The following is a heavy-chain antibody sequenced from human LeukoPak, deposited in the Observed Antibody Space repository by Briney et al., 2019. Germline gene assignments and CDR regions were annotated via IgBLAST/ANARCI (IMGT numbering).Heavy chain of an antibody. CDR2: ISSDGSDK. CDR3: AKGSATTVVTIDY. V-gene: IGHV3-30*18. D-gene: IGHD4-23*01. CDR1: GFTFSSYG. Sequence: GKSLRLSCAASGFTFSSYGMHWVRQALGKGLEWVAVISSDGSDKYYADSVKGRFTISRDNSKNTMYLQMNSLRDEDTAVYYCAKGSATTVVTIDYWGQGTLVTVSS. J-gene: IGHJ4*02.